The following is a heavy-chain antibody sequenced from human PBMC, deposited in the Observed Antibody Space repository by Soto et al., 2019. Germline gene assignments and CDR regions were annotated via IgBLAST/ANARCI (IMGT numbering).Heavy chain of an antibody. CDR3: ARRLAVAGHEYFQH. Sequence: QVQLVQSGAEVKKPGASVKVSCKASGYTFTSYYMNWVRQDPGQGLVWMGIIDPGGGSTDYAQKFQGRITMTRDTSTSTVYMELSSLRSDDTAMYYCARRLAVAGHEYFQHWGQGTLVTVSS. J-gene: IGHJ1*01. V-gene: IGHV1-46*03. CDR2: IDPGGGST. D-gene: IGHD6-19*01. CDR1: GYTFTSYY.